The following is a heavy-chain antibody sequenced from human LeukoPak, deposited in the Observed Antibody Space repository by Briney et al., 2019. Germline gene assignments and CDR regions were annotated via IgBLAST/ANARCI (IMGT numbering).Heavy chain of an antibody. CDR3: AREQEPRLHY. Sequence: GGSLRLSCAASGFPFSGYAMGWVRQAPGKGLEWVALISYDGNIKYNADSVRGRSTTSRDNSKKKLYQNMDRLTGEDTAVFYCAREQEPRLHYWGQGPPVTVSS. D-gene: IGHD1-14*01. V-gene: IGHV3-30-3*01. J-gene: IGHJ4*02. CDR1: GFPFSGYA. CDR2: ISYDGNIK.